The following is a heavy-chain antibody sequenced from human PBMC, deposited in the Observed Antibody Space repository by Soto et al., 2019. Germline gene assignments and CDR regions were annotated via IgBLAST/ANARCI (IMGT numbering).Heavy chain of an antibody. Sequence: QEQLVQSGAEVKKPGSSVKVSCKASGGTFSSYAISWVRQAPGQGLEWMGGIIPIFGTANYAQKFQGRVTITADKSTSTAYMELSSLRSEDTAVYYCARGDYYGSGSSRSYYYGIDVRGQGTTVTVSS. CDR1: GGTFSSYA. CDR2: IIPIFGTA. D-gene: IGHD3-10*01. J-gene: IGHJ6*02. CDR3: ARGDYYGSGSSRSYYYGIDV. V-gene: IGHV1-69*06.